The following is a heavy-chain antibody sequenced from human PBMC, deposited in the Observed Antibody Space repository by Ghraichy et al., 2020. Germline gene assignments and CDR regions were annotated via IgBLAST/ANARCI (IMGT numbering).Heavy chain of an antibody. CDR3: ARARFASTNLYGMDV. V-gene: IGHV3-7*03. D-gene: IGHD2-2*01. CDR1: GFTFSSYW. J-gene: IGHJ6*02. Sequence: GGSLRLSCAASGFTFSSYWMSWVRQAPGKGLEWVANIKQDGSEKYYVDSVKGRFTISRDNAKNSLYLQMNSLRAEHTAVYYCARARFASTNLYGMDVWGQGTTVTVSS. CDR2: IKQDGSEK.